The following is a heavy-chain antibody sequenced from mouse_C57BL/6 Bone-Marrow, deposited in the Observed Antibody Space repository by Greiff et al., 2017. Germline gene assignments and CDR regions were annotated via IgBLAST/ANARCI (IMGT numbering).Heavy chain of an antibody. CDR2: IDPETGGT. CDR1: GYTFTDYE. CDR3: TNSDGSSYAMDY. Sequence: VQLQQSGAELVRPGASVTLSCKASGYTFTDYEMHWVKQTPVHGLEWIGAIDPETGGTAYNQKFKGKAILTADKSSSTAYMELRSLTSEVSAVYYCTNSDGSSYAMDYWGQGTSVTVSS. D-gene: IGHD1-1*01. V-gene: IGHV1-15*01. J-gene: IGHJ4*01.